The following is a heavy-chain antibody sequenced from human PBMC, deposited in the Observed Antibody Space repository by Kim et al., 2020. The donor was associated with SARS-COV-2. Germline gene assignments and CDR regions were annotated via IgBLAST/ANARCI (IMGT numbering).Heavy chain of an antibody. CDR2: GGST. Sequence: GGSTYYADSVKGRFTVSRDNSKTTLYLQMGSLRAEDMAVYYCARGRFDYWGQGTLVTVSS. CDR3: ARGRFDY. J-gene: IGHJ4*02. V-gene: IGHV3-64*02.